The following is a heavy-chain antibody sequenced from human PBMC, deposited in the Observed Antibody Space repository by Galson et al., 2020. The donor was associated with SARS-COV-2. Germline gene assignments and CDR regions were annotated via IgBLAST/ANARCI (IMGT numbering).Heavy chain of an antibody. CDR1: GFTFDDYA. J-gene: IGHJ6*02. Sequence: GGSLRLSCTASGFTFDDYAMHWVRQAPGKGLEWVSGISWNSGSIGYADSVKGRFTISRDNAKNSLYLQMNSLRAEDTALYYCAKVYSSGYSYYYGMDVWGQGTTVTGSS. CDR2: ISWNSGSI. V-gene: IGHV3-9*01. D-gene: IGHD3-22*01. CDR3: AKVYSSGYSYYYGMDV.